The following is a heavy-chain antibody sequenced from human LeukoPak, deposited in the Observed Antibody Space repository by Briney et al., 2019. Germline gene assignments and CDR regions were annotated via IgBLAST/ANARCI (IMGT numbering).Heavy chain of an antibody. CDR1: GFTFSSYA. J-gene: IGHJ4*02. Sequence: GGSLRLSCAASGFTFSSYAMNWVRQAPGKGLEWVSYISSSGSTIYYADSVKGRFTISRDNAKNSLYLQMNSLRAEDTAVYYCAGGLSVFDYWGQGTLVTVSS. CDR3: AGGLSVFDY. V-gene: IGHV3-48*03. CDR2: ISSSGSTI. D-gene: IGHD3-16*02.